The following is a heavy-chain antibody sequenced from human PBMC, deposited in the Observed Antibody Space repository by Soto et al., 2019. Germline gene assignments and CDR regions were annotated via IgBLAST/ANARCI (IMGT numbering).Heavy chain of an antibody. J-gene: IGHJ6*02. CDR1: GYDFTAYD. V-gene: IGHV1-8*02. CDR3: GRGPSPRAPAGGTPYYFAMDV. D-gene: IGHD6-13*01. Sequence: QVQLVQSGAEVKQSGASVKVSCKASGYDFTAYDINWVRQASGQGLEWMGWMNPINGATGSARRFQGRVSMTRNTATGTGYLELTSLRSDDSAVYYCGRGPSPRAPAGGTPYYFAMDVWGQGTTVTVSS. CDR2: MNPINGAT.